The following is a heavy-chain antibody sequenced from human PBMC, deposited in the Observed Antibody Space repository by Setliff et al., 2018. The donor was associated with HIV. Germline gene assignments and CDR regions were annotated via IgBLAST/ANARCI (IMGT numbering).Heavy chain of an antibody. J-gene: IGHJ3*02. CDR1: GFSLSTSGMR. CDR2: LAWVDDK. CDR3: VRVGDDAFDI. Sequence: SGPTLVNPTQTLTLTCTFSGFSLSTSGMRVSWIRQPPGKALEWPVRLAWVDDKFYITYLKTRLTISKDTSKNQVLLTMTNMDPVDTATYYCVRVGDDAFDIWGQGTMVTVSS. V-gene: IGHV2-70*04. D-gene: IGHD3-16*01.